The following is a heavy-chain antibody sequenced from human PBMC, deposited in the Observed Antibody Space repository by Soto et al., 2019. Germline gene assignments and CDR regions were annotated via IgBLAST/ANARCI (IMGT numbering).Heavy chain of an antibody. CDR3: ATSYGNAWYTY. J-gene: IGHJ4*02. CDR2: IHYSGTT. CDR1: GGSISSYD. D-gene: IGHD6-13*01. V-gene: IGHV4-59*01. Sequence: SETLSLTCTVSGGSISSYDWSWIRQPPGKGLEWIGYIHYSGTTQYNPSLNSRVTISVDRSKNQFSLQLTSVTVADTAVYYCATSYGNAWYTYWGQGTQVTVSS.